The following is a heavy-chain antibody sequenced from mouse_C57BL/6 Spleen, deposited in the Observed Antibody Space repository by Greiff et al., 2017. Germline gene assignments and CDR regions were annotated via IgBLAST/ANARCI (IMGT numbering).Heavy chain of an antibody. CDR2: IYPSDSET. D-gene: IGHD4-1*01. CDR1: GYTFTSYW. V-gene: IGHV1-61*01. Sequence: VQLQQSGAELVRPGSSVKLSCKASGYTFTSYWMDWVKQRPGQGLEWIGNIYPSDSETHYNQKFKDKATLTVDKSSSTAYMQLSSLTSEDSAVYYCAKGVTGTGGYWGQGTTLTVSS. CDR3: AKGVTGTGGY. J-gene: IGHJ2*01.